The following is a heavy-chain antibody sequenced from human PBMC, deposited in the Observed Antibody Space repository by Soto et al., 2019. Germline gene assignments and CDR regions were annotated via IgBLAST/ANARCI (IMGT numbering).Heavy chain of an antibody. V-gene: IGHV1-46*01. J-gene: IGHJ6*03. D-gene: IGHD2-21*02. CDR1: GYTFTSYY. Sequence: ASVKVSCKASGYTFTSYYMHWVRQAPGXGLEWMGIINPSGGSTSYAQKFQGRVTMTRDTSTSTVYMELSSLRSEDTAVYYCAGGNSLGYYYYYMDVWGKGTTVTVSS. CDR2: INPSGGST. CDR3: AGGNSLGYYYYYMDV.